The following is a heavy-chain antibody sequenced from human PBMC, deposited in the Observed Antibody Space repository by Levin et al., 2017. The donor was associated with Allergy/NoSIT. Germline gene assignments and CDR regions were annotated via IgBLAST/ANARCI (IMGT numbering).Heavy chain of an antibody. D-gene: IGHD6-19*01. V-gene: IGHV1-3*01. CDR2: INAGNGNT. Sequence: ASVKVSCKASGYTFTSYAMHWVRQAPGQRLEWMGWINAGNGNTKYSQKFQGRVTITRDTSASTAYMELSRLRSEDTAVYYCARVLRGYSSGWLAYWGQGTLVTVSS. J-gene: IGHJ4*02. CDR3: ARVLRGYSSGWLAY. CDR1: GYTFTSYA.